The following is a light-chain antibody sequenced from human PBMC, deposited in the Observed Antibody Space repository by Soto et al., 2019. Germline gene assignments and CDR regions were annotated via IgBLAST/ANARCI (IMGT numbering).Light chain of an antibody. Sequence: EIVMTQSPATLSVSPGERDTLSCRASQSVNINLAWYQQKPCQAPRLLIYSASTRATGIPARFTGSGSGTEFTLTISSLQSEDFAVYHCQQYNNWPPGTFGQGTKVDIK. J-gene: IGKJ1*01. CDR1: QSVNIN. CDR2: SAS. CDR3: QQYNNWPPGT. V-gene: IGKV3-15*01.